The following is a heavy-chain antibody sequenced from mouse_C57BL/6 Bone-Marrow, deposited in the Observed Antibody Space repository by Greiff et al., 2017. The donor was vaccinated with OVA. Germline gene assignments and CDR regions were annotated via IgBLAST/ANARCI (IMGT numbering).Heavy chain of an antibody. J-gene: IGHJ4*01. Sequence: EVKLMESGPELVKPGASVKIPCKASGYTFTDYNMDWVKQSHGKSLEWIGDINPNNGGTIYNQKFKGKATLTVDKSSSTAYMELRSLTSEDTAVYYCARKMVYREYAMDYWGQGTSVTVSS. CDR2: INPNNGGT. CDR1: GYTFTDYN. D-gene: IGHD1-3*01. CDR3: ARKMVYREYAMDY. V-gene: IGHV1-18*01.